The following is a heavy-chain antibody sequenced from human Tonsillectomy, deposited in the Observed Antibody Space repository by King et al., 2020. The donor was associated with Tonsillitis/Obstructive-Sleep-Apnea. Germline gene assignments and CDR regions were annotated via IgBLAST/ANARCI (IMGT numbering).Heavy chain of an antibody. Sequence: VQLVESGAEVKKPGASVKVSCKASGYNFTKYGISWVRQAPGQGLEWMGWISAYNGNTNYAQKLKGRVTMTTDKSTSTAYMECRSLRSDDTAVYYCARDLMSSSWYHWFDPWGQGTLVTVSS. J-gene: IGHJ5*02. V-gene: IGHV1-18*01. D-gene: IGHD6-13*01. CDR3: ARDLMSSSWYHWFDP. CDR2: ISAYNGNT. CDR1: GYNFTKYG.